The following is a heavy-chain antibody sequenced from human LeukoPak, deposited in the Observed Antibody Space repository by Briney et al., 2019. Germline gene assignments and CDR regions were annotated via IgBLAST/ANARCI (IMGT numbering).Heavy chain of an antibody. CDR2: IIPIFGTA. V-gene: IGHV1-69*05. CDR1: GGTFSSYA. Sequence: GASVKVSCKASGGTFSSYAISWVRQAPGQGLEWMGGIIPIFGTANYAQKFQGRVTITTDESTSTAYMELSSLRSEDTAVYYCARSFRSYGYYYYMDVWGKGTTVTVSS. J-gene: IGHJ6*03. CDR3: ARSFRSYGYYYYMDV. D-gene: IGHD1-26*01.